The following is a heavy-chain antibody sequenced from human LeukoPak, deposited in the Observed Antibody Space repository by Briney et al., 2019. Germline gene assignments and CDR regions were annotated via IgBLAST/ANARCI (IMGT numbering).Heavy chain of an antibody. D-gene: IGHD1-26*01. Sequence: GGSLRLSCAASGFTFSSYSMNWVRQAPGKGLEWVSSISSSSSYIYYADSVKGRLTISRDNAKNSLYLQMNSLRAEDTAVYYCTRHVSEWELYFDYWGQGTLVTVSS. CDR1: GFTFSSYS. CDR2: ISSSSSYI. V-gene: IGHV3-21*04. CDR3: TRHVSEWELYFDY. J-gene: IGHJ4*02.